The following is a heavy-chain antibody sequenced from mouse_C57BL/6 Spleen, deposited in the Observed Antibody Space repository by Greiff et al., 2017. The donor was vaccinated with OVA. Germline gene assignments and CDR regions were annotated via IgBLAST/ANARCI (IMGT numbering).Heavy chain of an antibody. Sequence: DVQLQESGEGLVKPGGSLKLSCAASGFTFSSYAMSWVRQTPEKRLEWVAYISSGGDYIYYADTVKGRFTISRDNARNTLYLQMSSLKSEDTAMYYCTRDGYYVGDYWGQGTTLTVSS. CDR2: ISSGGDYI. V-gene: IGHV5-9-1*02. CDR1: GFTFSSYA. D-gene: IGHD2-3*01. J-gene: IGHJ2*01. CDR3: TRDGYYVGDY.